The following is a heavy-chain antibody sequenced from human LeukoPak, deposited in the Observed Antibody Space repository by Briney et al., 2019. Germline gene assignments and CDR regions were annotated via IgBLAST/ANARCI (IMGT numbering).Heavy chain of an antibody. CDR3: AREVIVVVVAATALNYYYYYGMDV. CDR2: FDPEDGET. D-gene: IGHD2-15*01. J-gene: IGHJ6*02. Sequence: ASVKVSCKVSGYTLTELSMHWVRQAPGKGLEWMGGFDPEDGETIYAQKFQGRVTITADKSTSTAYMELSSLRSEDTAVYYCAREVIVVVVAATALNYYYYYGMDVWGQGTTVTVSS. CDR1: GYTLTELS. V-gene: IGHV1-24*01.